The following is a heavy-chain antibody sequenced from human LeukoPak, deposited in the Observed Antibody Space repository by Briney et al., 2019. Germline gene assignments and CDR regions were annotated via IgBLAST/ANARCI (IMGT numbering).Heavy chain of an antibody. CDR1: GYTFSGYY. D-gene: IGHD3-10*01. J-gene: IGHJ4*02. Sequence: ASVKVSCKTFGYTFSGYYIHWVRQAPGHGLEWMGWIDPNSGATNYAQKFQGRVTMTEDTSTDTAYMELSSLRSEDTAVYYCATDPLWFGELFFDYWGQGTQVTVSS. CDR3: ATDPLWFGELFFDY. V-gene: IGHV1-2*02. CDR2: IDPNSGAT.